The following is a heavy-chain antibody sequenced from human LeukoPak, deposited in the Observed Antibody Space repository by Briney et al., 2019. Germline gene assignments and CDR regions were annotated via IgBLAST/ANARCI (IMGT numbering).Heavy chain of an antibody. V-gene: IGHV4-39*07. Sequence: SETLSLTCSVSGGSISSPTYYWAWIRQPPGKGLEWIGEINHSGSTNYNPSLKSRVTISVDTSKNQFSLKLSSVTAADTAVYYCARGRLAGGDCSSTSCYEFDYWGQGTLVTVSS. D-gene: IGHD2-2*01. J-gene: IGHJ4*02. CDR3: ARGRLAGGDCSSTSCYEFDY. CDR1: GGSISSPTYY. CDR2: INHSGST.